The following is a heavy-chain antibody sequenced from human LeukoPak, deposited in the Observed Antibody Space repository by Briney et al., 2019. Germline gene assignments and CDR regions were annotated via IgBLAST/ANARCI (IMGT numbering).Heavy chain of an antibody. Sequence: SETLSLTCTVSGGSISSSSYYWGWIRQPPGKGLEWIGSIYYTGSTYYNPSLRSRVTISVDTSKNQFSLKLSSVTAADTSVYYCARLHYGGNYGYYYYMDVWGKGTTVTISS. CDR1: GGSISSSSYY. CDR3: ARLHYGGNYGYYYYMDV. CDR2: IYYTGST. V-gene: IGHV4-39*01. J-gene: IGHJ6*03. D-gene: IGHD4-23*01.